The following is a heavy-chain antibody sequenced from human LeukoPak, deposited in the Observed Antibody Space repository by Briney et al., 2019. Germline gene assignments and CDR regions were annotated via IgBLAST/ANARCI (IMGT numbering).Heavy chain of an antibody. Sequence: ASVKVSCKASGYTFTGYYMHWVRQAPGQGLEWMGWINPNSGGTDYAQKFQGWVTMTRDTSISTAYMELSRLRSDDTAVYYCARGVFPPTIPNWFDPWGQGTLVTVSS. V-gene: IGHV1-2*04. CDR2: INPNSGGT. J-gene: IGHJ5*02. CDR3: ARGVFPPTIPNWFDP. CDR1: GYTFTGYY. D-gene: IGHD2-21*01.